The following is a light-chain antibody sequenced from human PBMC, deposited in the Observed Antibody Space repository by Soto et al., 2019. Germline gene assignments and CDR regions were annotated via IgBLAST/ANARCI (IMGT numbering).Light chain of an antibody. J-gene: IGKJ4*01. CDR2: GAS. Sequence: EIVLTQSPGTLSLSPGERATLSCRASQSVTSSYLAWYHQKPGQAPRLLIFGASSRATGIPDRFSGSGSGTDFTLTINRLEPEDFAVYYCQQYGRSLTFGGGTKVESK. CDR1: QSVTSSY. CDR3: QQYGRSLT. V-gene: IGKV3-20*01.